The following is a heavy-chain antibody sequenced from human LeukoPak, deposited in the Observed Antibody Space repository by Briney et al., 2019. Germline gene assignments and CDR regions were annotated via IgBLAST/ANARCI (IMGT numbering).Heavy chain of an antibody. J-gene: IGHJ4*02. D-gene: IGHD6-13*01. CDR1: GFTFSSYW. CDR2: ISSSSSTI. Sequence: PGGSLRLSCAASGFTFSSYWMSWVRQAPGKGLEWVSYISSSSSTIYYADSVKGRFTISRDNAKNSLYLQMNSLRAEDTAVYYCASKLVLDYWGQGTLVTVSS. V-gene: IGHV3-48*01. CDR3: ASKLVLDY.